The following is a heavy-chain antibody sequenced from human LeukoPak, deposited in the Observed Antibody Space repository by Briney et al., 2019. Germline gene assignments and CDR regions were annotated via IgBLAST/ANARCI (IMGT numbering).Heavy chain of an antibody. D-gene: IGHD6-13*01. Sequence: SETLSLTCAVYGGSFSGYYWSWIRQPPGKGLEWIGEINHSGSTNYNPSLKSRVTISVDTSKNQFSLKLSSVTAADTAVYYCARHRRAAAGTGYYFDYWGQGTLVTASS. CDR3: ARHRRAAAGTGYYFDY. V-gene: IGHV4-34*01. J-gene: IGHJ4*02. CDR2: INHSGST. CDR1: GGSFSGYY.